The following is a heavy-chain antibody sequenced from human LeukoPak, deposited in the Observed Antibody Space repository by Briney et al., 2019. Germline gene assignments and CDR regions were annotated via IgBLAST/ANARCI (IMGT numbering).Heavy chain of an antibody. CDR3: ARVLHQLLRDRYNWFDP. CDR1: GYTFTSYY. Sequence: ASVKVSCKASGYTFTSYYMHWVRQAPGQGLEWMGIINPSGGSTSYAQKFQGRVTMTRDTSTSTVYMELSSLRSEDTAVYYCARVLHQLLRDRYNWFDPWGQGTLVTVSS. J-gene: IGHJ5*02. CDR2: INPSGGST. D-gene: IGHD2-2*01. V-gene: IGHV1-46*01.